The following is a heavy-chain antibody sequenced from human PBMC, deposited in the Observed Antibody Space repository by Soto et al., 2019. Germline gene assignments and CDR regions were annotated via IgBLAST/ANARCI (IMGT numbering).Heavy chain of an antibody. CDR3: AKGDSSWVTWFDP. CDR1: GYTFTAQY. V-gene: IGHV1-2*02. Sequence: QAQLVQSGAEVKKPGASVKVSCQASGYTFTAQYLHWVRKAPGEGLEWMGWINPTTGATRYAKKFQGRVTRTKEPSMSTAYLEVRSLRPDDTAVYYCAKGDSSWVTWFDPWGQGTLVTVS. D-gene: IGHD6-19*01. CDR2: INPTTGAT. J-gene: IGHJ5*02.